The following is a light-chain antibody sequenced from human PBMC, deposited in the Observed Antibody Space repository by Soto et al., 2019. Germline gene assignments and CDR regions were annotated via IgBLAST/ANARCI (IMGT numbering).Light chain of an antibody. CDR3: SSYTSTSTYV. J-gene: IGLJ1*01. CDR2: EVS. CDR1: SSDVGYDNY. V-gene: IGLV2-14*01. Sequence: QSALTQPASVSGSPGQSITISRTGTSSDVGYDNYVSWYQQHPGRAPKSLIYEVSNRPSGVSNRFSGSKSGNTASLTISGLQAEDEADYYCSSYTSTSTYVFGTGTKVTVL.